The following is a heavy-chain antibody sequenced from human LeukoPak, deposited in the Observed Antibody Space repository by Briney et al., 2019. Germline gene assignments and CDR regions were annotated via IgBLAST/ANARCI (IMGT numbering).Heavy chain of an antibody. CDR1: GGPVSSGSYY. CDR3: ARVESSSSGIDY. CDR2: IYYSGST. J-gene: IGHJ4*02. Sequence: KTSETLSLTCTVSGGPVSSGSYYWSWIRQPPGKGLEWIGYIYYSGSTNYNPSLKSRVTISVDTSKNQFSLKLSSVTAADTAVYYCARVESSSSGIDYWGQGTLVTVSS. D-gene: IGHD6-13*01. V-gene: IGHV4-61*01.